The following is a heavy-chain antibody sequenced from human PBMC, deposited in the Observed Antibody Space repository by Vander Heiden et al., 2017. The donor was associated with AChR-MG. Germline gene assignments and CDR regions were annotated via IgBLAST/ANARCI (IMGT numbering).Heavy chain of an antibody. CDR3: AKEAIYYDSSGYYYN. D-gene: IGHD3-22*01. CDR2: IRGSGGST. J-gene: IGHJ4*02. CDR1: AFTFSRYA. V-gene: IGHV3-23*01. Sequence: EVQLLESGGGLVQPGGSLRLSCAASAFTFSRYARSWVRQAPGKGLEWVSAIRGSGGSTYYADSVKGRFTISRDNSENTLYLQMNSLRAEDTAVDYCAKEAIYYDSSGYYYNWGQGTLVTVSS.